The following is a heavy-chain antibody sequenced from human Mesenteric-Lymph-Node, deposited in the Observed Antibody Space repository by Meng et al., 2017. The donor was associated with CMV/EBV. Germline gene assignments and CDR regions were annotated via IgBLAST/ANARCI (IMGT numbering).Heavy chain of an antibody. V-gene: IGHV4-34*01. D-gene: IGHD2-2*01. J-gene: IGHJ4*02. CDR1: GGSFSGYY. Sequence: LSLTCAVYGGSFSGYYWSWIRQPPGKGLEWIGEINHSRSTNYNPSLKSRVTISVDTSKNQFSLKLSSVTAADTAVYYCARGGRSKLDWGQGTLVTVSS. CDR3: ARGGRSKLD. CDR2: INHSRST.